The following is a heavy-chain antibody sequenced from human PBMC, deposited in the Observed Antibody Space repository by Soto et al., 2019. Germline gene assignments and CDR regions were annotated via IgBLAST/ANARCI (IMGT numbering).Heavy chain of an antibody. V-gene: IGHV3-NL1*01. Sequence: GGSLRLSCAASGFTLSSYWMHWVRQAPGEGQGLRRGLEWVSVIHGGGNSAYYADSVKGRFTISRDNSKNTLYLQMNSLRAEDTAVYYCARGGGGATVAYYYYGMDVWGQGTTVTVS. CDR3: ARGGGGATVAYYYYGMDV. J-gene: IGHJ6*02. CDR2: IHGGGNSA. D-gene: IGHD1-26*01. CDR1: GFTLSSYW.